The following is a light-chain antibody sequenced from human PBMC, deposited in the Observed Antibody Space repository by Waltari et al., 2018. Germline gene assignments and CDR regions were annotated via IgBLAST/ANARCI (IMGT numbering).Light chain of an antibody. CDR3: HQRTSWPLT. Sequence: EIVLTQSPATLSLSPGERATLSCRASQSVTTSLAWYQHKPGQAPRLLIVDASDRATGVPARFSGSGSGTDFTLTISSLEPEDFAVYFCHQRTSWPLTFGGGTQVEFK. J-gene: IGKJ4*01. CDR2: DAS. CDR1: QSVTTS. V-gene: IGKV3-11*01.